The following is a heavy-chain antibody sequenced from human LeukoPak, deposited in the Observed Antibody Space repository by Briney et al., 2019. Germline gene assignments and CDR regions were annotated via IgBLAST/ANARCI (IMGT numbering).Heavy chain of an antibody. CDR1: GFIVSSNY. CDR3: ARWVTYSSSWYHFDY. V-gene: IGHV3-66*01. CDR2: IYSGGST. J-gene: IGHJ4*02. Sequence: GGSLRLSCAASGFIVSSNYMSWVRQAPGKGPEWVSVIYSGGSTYFADSVKGRFTISRDNSKNTLYLQMNSLRAEDTAVYYCARWVTYSSSWYHFDYWGQGTLVTVSS. D-gene: IGHD6-13*01.